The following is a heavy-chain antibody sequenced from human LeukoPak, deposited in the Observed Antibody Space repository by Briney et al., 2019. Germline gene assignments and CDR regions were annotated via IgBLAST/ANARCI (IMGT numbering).Heavy chain of an antibody. CDR1: GYTLTELS. D-gene: IGHD1-26*01. Sequence: ASVKVSCKVSGYTLTELSMHWVRQAPGKGLEWMGGFDPEDGETIYAQKFQGRVTMTEDTSTDTAHMELSSLRSEDTAVYYCATHSGGSYWYDYWGQGTLVTVSS. CDR2: FDPEDGET. J-gene: IGHJ4*02. V-gene: IGHV1-24*01. CDR3: ATHSGGSYWYDY.